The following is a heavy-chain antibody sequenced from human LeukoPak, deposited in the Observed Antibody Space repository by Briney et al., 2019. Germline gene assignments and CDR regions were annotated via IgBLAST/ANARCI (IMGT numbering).Heavy chain of an antibody. V-gene: IGHV4-39*01. Sequence: SSETLSLTCTVSGGSISSSSYYWGWIRQPPGKGLEWIGSIYYSGSTYYNPSLKSRVTISVDTSKNQFSLKLSSVTAADTAVYYCARPRGGPVNYWGQGTLVTVSS. CDR1: GGSISSSSYY. D-gene: IGHD3-16*01. CDR2: IYYSGST. CDR3: ARPRGGPVNY. J-gene: IGHJ4*02.